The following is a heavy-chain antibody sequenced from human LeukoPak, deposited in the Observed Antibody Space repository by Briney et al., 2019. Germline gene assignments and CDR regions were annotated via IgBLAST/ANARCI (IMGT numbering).Heavy chain of an antibody. V-gene: IGHV3-73*01. CDR2: IRSKANSHAT. Sequence: GGSLRLSCAASGFTFSGSAMHWVRQASGKGLEWVGRIRSKANSHATAYAALVKGRFTISRDDSKNTLYLQMNSLRDEDTAVYYCARVSLERLTAGYFDHWGQGTLVTVS. D-gene: IGHD3-3*01. CDR3: ARVSLERLTAGYFDH. J-gene: IGHJ4*02. CDR1: GFTFSGSA.